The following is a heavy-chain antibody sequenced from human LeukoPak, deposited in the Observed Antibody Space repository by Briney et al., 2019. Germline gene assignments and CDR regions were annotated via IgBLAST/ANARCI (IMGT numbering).Heavy chain of an antibody. V-gene: IGHV4-34*01. D-gene: IGHD3-10*01. J-gene: IGHJ5*02. CDR1: GGSFSGYY. CDR3: ARGGGGSGSRNWFDP. CDR2: INHSGST. Sequence: SETLSLTCAVYGGSFSGYYWSWIRQPPGKGLEWIGEINHSGSTNYNPSLKSRVTISVDTSKNQFSLKLSSVTAADTAVYYCARGGGGSGSRNWFDPGAREPWSPSPQ.